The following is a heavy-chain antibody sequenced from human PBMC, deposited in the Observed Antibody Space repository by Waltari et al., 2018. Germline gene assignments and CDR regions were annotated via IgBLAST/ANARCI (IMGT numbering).Heavy chain of an antibody. J-gene: IGHJ3*02. CDR1: GFTFSSYA. CDR2: ISGSGGST. V-gene: IGHV3-23*01. Sequence: EVQLLESGGGLVQPGGSLRLSCAASGFTFSSYAMSWVRQAPGKGRGWVSAISGSGGSTYYADSVKGRFTISRDNSKNTLYLQMNSLRAEDTAVYYCAKDQGVMENAFDIWGQGTMVTVSS. CDR3: AKDQGVMENAFDI. D-gene: IGHD2-21*01.